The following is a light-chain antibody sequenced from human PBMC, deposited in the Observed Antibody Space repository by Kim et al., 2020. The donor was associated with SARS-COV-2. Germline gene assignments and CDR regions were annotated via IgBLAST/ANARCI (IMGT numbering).Light chain of an antibody. CDR1: QSMSVH. CDR2: DAS. CDR3: RQRKKWRSAVT. V-gene: IGKV3-11*01. J-gene: IGKJ4*01. Sequence: GGGATLSGRASQSMSVHIGWYQRRPGKAPRLLICDASIRATGIPDRFSGSGSVTGFSLTISSLESEDFAIYYCRQRKKWRSAVTFGGGTKVDIK.